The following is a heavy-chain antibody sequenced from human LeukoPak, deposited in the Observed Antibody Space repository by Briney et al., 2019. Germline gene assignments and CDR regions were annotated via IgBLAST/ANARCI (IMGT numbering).Heavy chain of an antibody. Sequence: PSETLSLTCTVSGGSITSSSYYWGWIRQPPGKGLEWIGSIYYSGSTYFNPSLKSRVTISLDTSKTQFSLKLTSVTAADTAVYYCARRNGQDIVATFRRRYYFDYWGQGTLVTVSS. CDR1: GGSITSSSYY. D-gene: IGHD5-12*01. CDR2: IYYSGST. V-gene: IGHV4-39*07. CDR3: ARRNGQDIVATFRRRYYFDY. J-gene: IGHJ4*02.